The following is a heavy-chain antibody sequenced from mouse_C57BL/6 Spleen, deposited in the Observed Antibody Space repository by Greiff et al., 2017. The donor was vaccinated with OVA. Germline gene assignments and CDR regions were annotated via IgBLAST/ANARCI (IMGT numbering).Heavy chain of an antibody. CDR2: IYPRSGNT. CDR1: GYTFTSYG. V-gene: IGHV1-81*01. J-gene: IGHJ3*01. CDR3: ARVEGDRFAY. D-gene: IGHD3-3*01. Sequence: LVESGAELARPGASVKLSCKASGYTFTSYGISWVKQRTGQGLEWIGEIYPRSGNTYYNEKFKGKATLTADKSSSTAYMELRSLTSEDSAVYFCARVEGDRFAYWGQGTLVTVSA.